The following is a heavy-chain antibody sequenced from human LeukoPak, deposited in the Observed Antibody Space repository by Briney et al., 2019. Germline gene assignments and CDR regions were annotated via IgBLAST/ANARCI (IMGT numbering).Heavy chain of an antibody. Sequence: GSSVKVSCKASGGTFSSYAISWVRQAPGQGLEWMGGIIPIFGTANYAQKFQGRVTITADESTSTAYMELSSLRSEDTAVYYCARVGSSWSTAFDYWGQGTLVTVSS. J-gene: IGHJ4*02. V-gene: IGHV1-69*01. D-gene: IGHD6-13*01. CDR1: GGTFSSYA. CDR2: IIPIFGTA. CDR3: ARVGSSWSTAFDY.